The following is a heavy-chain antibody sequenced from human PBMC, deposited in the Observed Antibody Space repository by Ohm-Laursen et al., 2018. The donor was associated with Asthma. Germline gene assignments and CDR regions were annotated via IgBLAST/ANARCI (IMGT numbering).Heavy chain of an antibody. J-gene: IGHJ6*02. CDR3: AKGIVPVYYYGLDV. D-gene: IGHD1-26*01. CDR2: ISYDGSNK. V-gene: IGHV3-30*18. Sequence: SLRLSCAASGFTFSSYGMHWVRQAPGKGLEWVAVISYDGSNKYYADSVKGRFTISRDNFKDTVHLDMNSLRAEDTAVYHCAKGIVPVYYYGLDVWGQGTTVTVSS. CDR1: GFTFSSYG.